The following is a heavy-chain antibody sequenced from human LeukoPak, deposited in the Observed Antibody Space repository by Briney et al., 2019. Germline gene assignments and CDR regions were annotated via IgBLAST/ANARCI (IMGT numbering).Heavy chain of an antibody. V-gene: IGHV1-18*01. CDR3: ARGRGCSSTSCDDYFDY. CDR1: GYTLTSYG. CDR2: ISAYNGNT. Sequence: ASVKVSCKASGYTLTSYGISWVRQAPGQGLEWMGWISAYNGNTNYAQKLQGRVTMTTDTSTSTAYMELRSLRSDDTAVYYCARGRGCSSTSCDDYFDYWGQGTLVTVSS. J-gene: IGHJ4*02. D-gene: IGHD2-2*01.